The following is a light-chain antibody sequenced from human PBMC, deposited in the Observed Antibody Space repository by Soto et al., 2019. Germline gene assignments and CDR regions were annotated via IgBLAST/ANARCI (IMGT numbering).Light chain of an antibody. V-gene: IGKV1-39*01. CDR3: QKNLSSPSIT. J-gene: IGKJ5*01. CDR2: AAS. CDR1: HDIGTF. Sequence: DIQMTQSPSSMSASVGDSVTLTCRASHDIGTFLNWYQQRPGEAPKLLIYAASNLKTGVPFRFSGSGSGTEFTLTISSLQPEDFATYYCQKNLSSPSITFGQGTRMEIK.